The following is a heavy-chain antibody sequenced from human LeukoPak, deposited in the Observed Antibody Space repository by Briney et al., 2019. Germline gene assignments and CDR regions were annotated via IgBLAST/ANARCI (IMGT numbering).Heavy chain of an antibody. CDR3: ARDLLGYNYHYMDV. D-gene: IGHD2-15*01. J-gene: IGHJ6*03. CDR1: GFTFSSYE. CDR2: ISSSSSYI. Sequence: GGSLRLSCAASGFTFSSYEMNWVRQAPGKGLEWVSYISSSSSYIYYADAVKGRFTISRDNAKKSMYLQMNSLRAEDTAVYYCARDLLGYNYHYMDVWGKGTTVTVSS. V-gene: IGHV3-21*05.